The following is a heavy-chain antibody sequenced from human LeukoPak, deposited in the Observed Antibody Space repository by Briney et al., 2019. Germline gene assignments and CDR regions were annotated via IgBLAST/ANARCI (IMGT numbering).Heavy chain of an antibody. CDR3: AKGSYYDSSGSFYFDY. CDR2: ISGSGGST. J-gene: IGHJ4*02. CDR1: GFTFSSYA. Sequence: GGSLRLSCAASGFTFSSYAMSWVRQAPGKGLEWVSGISGSGGSTYYVDSVKGRFTISRDNSKKTLYLQMNSLRAEGTAVYYCAKGSYYDSSGSFYFDYWGQGTLVTVSS. V-gene: IGHV3-23*01. D-gene: IGHD3-22*01.